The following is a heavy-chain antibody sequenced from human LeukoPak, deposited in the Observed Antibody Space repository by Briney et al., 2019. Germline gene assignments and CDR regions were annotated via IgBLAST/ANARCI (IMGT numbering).Heavy chain of an antibody. CDR3: AREKQLVRDAFDI. J-gene: IGHJ3*02. V-gene: IGHV1-69*13. CDR1: GGTFSSYA. CDR2: IIPIFGTA. Sequence: SVKVSRKASGGTFSSYAISWVRQAPGQGLEWMGGIIPIFGTANYAQKFQGRVTITADESTSTAYMELSSLRSEDTAVYYCAREKQLVRDAFDIWGQGTMVTVSS. D-gene: IGHD6-13*01.